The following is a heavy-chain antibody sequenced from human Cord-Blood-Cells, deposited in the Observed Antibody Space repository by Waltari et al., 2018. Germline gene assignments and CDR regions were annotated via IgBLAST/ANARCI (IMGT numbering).Heavy chain of an antibody. Sequence: QVQLVQSGAEVKKPGASVKVSCKASGYTFTSYDINWVRQATGQGLAWMGWMNPNSGNTGYAQKFQGRVTMTRNTSISTAYMELSSLRSEDTAVYYCARDHMVRGVIIPVPYYYGMDVWGQGTTVTVSS. V-gene: IGHV1-8*01. CDR2: MNPNSGNT. J-gene: IGHJ6*02. CDR3: ARDHMVRGVIIPVPYYYGMDV. CDR1: GYTFTSYD. D-gene: IGHD3-10*01.